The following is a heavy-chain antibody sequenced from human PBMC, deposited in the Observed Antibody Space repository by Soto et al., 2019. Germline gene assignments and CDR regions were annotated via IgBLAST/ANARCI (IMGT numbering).Heavy chain of an antibody. CDR1: GYSFTSYW. D-gene: IGHD3-22*01. V-gene: IGHV5-10-1*01. Sequence: GESLKISCKGSGYSFTSYWISWVRQMPGKGLEWMGRIDPSDSYTNYSPPFQGHVTISADKSISTAYLQWSSLKASDTAMYYCATSPGGRIVVPYGMDVWGQGTTVTVSS. CDR3: ATSPGGRIVVPYGMDV. J-gene: IGHJ6*02. CDR2: IDPSDSYT.